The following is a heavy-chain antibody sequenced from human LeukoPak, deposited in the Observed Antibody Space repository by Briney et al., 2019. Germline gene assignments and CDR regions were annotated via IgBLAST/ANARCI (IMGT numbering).Heavy chain of an antibody. CDR1: GGTFSSYA. CDR3: ARETPYYDILTGYQYYYMDV. V-gene: IGHV1-69*05. J-gene: IGHJ6*03. CDR2: IIPIFGTA. Sequence: SVKVSCKASGGTFSSYAISWVRQAPGQRLEWMGGIIPIFGTANYAQKFQGRVTITTDESTSTAYMELSSLRSEDTAVYYCARETPYYDILTGYQYYYMDVWGKGTTVTVSS. D-gene: IGHD3-9*01.